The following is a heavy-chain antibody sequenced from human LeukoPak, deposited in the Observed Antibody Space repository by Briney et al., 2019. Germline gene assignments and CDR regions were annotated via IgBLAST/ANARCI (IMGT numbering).Heavy chain of an antibody. CDR1: GYTFTGYY. CDR3: ARSAPTDLDYDNSGYYYFAFDI. J-gene: IGHJ3*02. Sequence: GASVNVSCKASGYTFTGYYMHWVRQAPGQGLEWMGWINPNSGGTNYAQKFRGWVTMTRDPSISTAYMELSRLRSDDTAVYYCARSAPTDLDYDNSGYYYFAFDIWGQGTIVTVSS. D-gene: IGHD3-22*01. CDR2: INPNSGGT. V-gene: IGHV1-2*04.